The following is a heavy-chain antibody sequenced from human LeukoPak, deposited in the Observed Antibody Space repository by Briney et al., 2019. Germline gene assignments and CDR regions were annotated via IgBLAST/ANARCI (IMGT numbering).Heavy chain of an antibody. CDR3: ARPFDWPDLGEWFFGY. Sequence: QSGGSLRLSCAASGVTFSSYGMHWVRQAPGKGLEWVAVIWYDGSNKYYADSVKGRFTISRDNSKNTLYLQMNSLGAEDTAVYYCARPFDWPDLGEWFFGYWGQGTLVTVSS. D-gene: IGHD3-9*01. CDR1: GVTFSSYG. J-gene: IGHJ4*02. CDR2: IWYDGSNK. V-gene: IGHV3-33*01.